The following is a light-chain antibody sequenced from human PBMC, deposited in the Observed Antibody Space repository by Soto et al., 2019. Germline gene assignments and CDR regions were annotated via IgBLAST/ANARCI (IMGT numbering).Light chain of an antibody. CDR1: SSDVGGYNY. CDR3: SSYAGSNNLV. J-gene: IGLJ2*01. V-gene: IGLV2-8*01. Sequence: QSVLTQPPSASGTPGQRVTISCTGTSSDVGGYNYVSWYQQHPGKAPKLMIYEVSERPSGVPDRFSGSKSGNTASLTVSGLQAEDEADYYCSSYAGSNNLVFGGGTKVTVL. CDR2: EVS.